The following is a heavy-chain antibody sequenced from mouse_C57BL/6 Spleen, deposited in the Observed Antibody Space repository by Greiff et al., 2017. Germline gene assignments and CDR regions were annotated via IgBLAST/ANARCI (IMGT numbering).Heavy chain of an antibody. J-gene: IGHJ4*01. CDR1: GYTFTDYY. Sequence: EVQLQQSGPELVKPGASVKISCKASGYTFTDYYMNWVKQSHGKSLEWIGAINPNNGGTSYNQKFKGKATLTVDKSSSTSYMELRSLTSYDSAVYYCASTYYRNAMDYWGQGTSVTVSS. CDR2: INPNNGGT. V-gene: IGHV1-26*01. D-gene: IGHD2-14*01. CDR3: ASTYYRNAMDY.